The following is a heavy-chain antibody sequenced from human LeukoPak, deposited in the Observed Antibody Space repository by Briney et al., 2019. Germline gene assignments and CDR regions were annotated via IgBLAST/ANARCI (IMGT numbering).Heavy chain of an antibody. V-gene: IGHV4-38-2*01. Sequence: PGGSLRLSCAASGFTFSDYYMSWIRQPPGKGLEWIGSIYYSGSTYYNPSLKSRVTISVDTSKNQFSLKLSSVTAADTAMYYCARVGGGVGATYYPYYFDYWGQGTLVTVSS. CDR1: GFTFSDYY. CDR3: ARVGGGVGATYYPYYFDY. J-gene: IGHJ4*02. D-gene: IGHD1-26*01. CDR2: IYYSGST.